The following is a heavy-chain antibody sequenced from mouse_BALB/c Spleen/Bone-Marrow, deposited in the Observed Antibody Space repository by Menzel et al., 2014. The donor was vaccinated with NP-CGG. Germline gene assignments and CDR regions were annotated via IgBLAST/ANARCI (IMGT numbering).Heavy chain of an antibody. CDR3: ARDYYDYDVGFVY. CDR1: NTLSNFP. CDR2: LGPSDSET. V-gene: IGHV1-74*01. Sequence: NTLSNFPLNPGKEKPGRGPGRIGRLGPSDSETHYNQKFKDKATLTVDKSSITAYIQLSSLTSEDSAVYYCARDYYDYDVGFVYWGQGTPGSAS. J-gene: IGHJ3*01. D-gene: IGHD2-4*01.